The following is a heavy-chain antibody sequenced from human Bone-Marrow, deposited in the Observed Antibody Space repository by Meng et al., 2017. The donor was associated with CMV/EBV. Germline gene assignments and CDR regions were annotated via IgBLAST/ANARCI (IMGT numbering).Heavy chain of an antibody. CDR1: GVSISSSSYY. V-gene: IGHV4-39*07. Sequence: SEPLSLTCTVSGVSISSSSYYWGWIRQPPGKGLEWIGNIYYSGSTYYNPSLKSRVTISVDPSRNQFSLRLGSVTAADTAVYYGARVPGQEYYYYYGMDVWGQGTTVTVSS. CDR3: ARVPGQEYYYYYGMDV. CDR2: IYYSGST. D-gene: IGHD3-10*01. J-gene: IGHJ6*02.